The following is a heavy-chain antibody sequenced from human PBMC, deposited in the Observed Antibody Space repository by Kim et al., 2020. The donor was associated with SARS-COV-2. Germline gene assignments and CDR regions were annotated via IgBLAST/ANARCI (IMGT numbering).Heavy chain of an antibody. Sequence: DGGSGYYADSVKGRFTTSRDNANKMVYLQMNSLRVDDTAIYYCTSIFEYWGQGALVTVSS. CDR3: TSIFEY. J-gene: IGHJ4*02. D-gene: IGHD3-3*02. CDR2: DGGSG. V-gene: IGHV3-74*01.